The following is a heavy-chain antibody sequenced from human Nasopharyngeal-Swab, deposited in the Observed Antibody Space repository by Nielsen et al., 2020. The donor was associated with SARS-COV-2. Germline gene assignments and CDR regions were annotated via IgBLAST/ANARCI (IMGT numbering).Heavy chain of an antibody. J-gene: IGHJ4*02. CDR2: ISDSGTT. CDR1: GGSMNSGGHF. V-gene: IGHV4-30-4*01. D-gene: IGHD3-9*01. Sequence: SETLSLTCTVSGGSMNSGGHFWSWIRQPPGKGLEWIGYISDSGTTYYNQSLQSRLSILLDTSKTQFSLRLSAVTAADTAVYYCARDATGYAYIVYWGQGILVTVSS. CDR3: ARDATGYAYIVY.